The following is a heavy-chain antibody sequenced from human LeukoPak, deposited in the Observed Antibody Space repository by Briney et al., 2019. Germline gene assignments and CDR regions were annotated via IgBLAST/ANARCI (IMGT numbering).Heavy chain of an antibody. CDR1: GGSISSSSYY. Sequence: KPSETLSLTCTVSGGSISSSSYYWGWIRQPPGTGLEWIGSIYYSGSTYYNPSLKSRVTISVDTSKNQFSLKLSSVTAADTAVYYCARIAVAGTLYINDYWGQGTLVTVSS. V-gene: IGHV4-39*01. CDR2: IYYSGST. J-gene: IGHJ4*02. D-gene: IGHD6-19*01. CDR3: ARIAVAGTLYINDY.